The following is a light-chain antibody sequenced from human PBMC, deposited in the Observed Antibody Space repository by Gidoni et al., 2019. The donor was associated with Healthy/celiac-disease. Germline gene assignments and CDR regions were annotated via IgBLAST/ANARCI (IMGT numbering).Light chain of an antibody. J-gene: IGKJ4*01. CDR2: EAS. V-gene: IGKV1-5*03. CDR1: QSINTW. CDR3: QQYNVYPLT. Sequence: DIQMTQSPSTLSASVGDRVTITCRASQSINTWLAWYQQKPGKAPKLLMYEASTLESGVLSRFSGSGSETEFTLIITGLHPDDFATYYCQQYNVYPLTFGGGTKVEIK.